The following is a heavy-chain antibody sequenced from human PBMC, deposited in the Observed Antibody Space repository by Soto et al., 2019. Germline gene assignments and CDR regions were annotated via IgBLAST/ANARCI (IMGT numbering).Heavy chain of an antibody. Sequence: SETLSLTCTVSGGSISSYYWSWIRQPPGKGLEWIGYIYYSGSTNYNPSLKSRVTISVDTSKNQFSLKLSSVTAADTAVYYCARSPPSSVRGVIMFPFDYWGQGTLVTVSS. J-gene: IGHJ4*02. V-gene: IGHV4-59*01. CDR2: IYYSGST. D-gene: IGHD3-10*02. CDR3: ARSPPSSVRGVIMFPFDY. CDR1: GGSISSYY.